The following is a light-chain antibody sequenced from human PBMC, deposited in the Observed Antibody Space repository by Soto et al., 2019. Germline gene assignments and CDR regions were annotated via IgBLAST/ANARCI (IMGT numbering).Light chain of an antibody. CDR3: QQRLNWPPG. V-gene: IGKV3-15*01. CDR2: GSS. J-gene: IGKJ1*01. CDR1: QSINND. Sequence: SPAKRSVSKGEVAIRACMASQSINNDLAWYQQKPGQAPRLLIYGSSTRATGFPARFSGSGPGTEFTLTISSLQSEDFALYYCQQRLNWPPGFGQGTKVDIK.